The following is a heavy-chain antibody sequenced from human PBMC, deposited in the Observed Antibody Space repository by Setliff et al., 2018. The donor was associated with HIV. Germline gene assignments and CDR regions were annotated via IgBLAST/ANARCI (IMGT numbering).Heavy chain of an antibody. CDR2: ISMGSGAAI. Sequence: LRLSCAASGFTFRNYKFYWVRQAPGRGLEWVSSISMGSGAAIYYAESVQGRFTVSRDNSKNSLYLQMNSMRVEDTAVYYCARDYQYYHLYNVSPVYGMDVWGQGTTVTVSS. V-gene: IGHV3-48*03. CDR1: GFTFRNYK. D-gene: IGHD3-3*01. J-gene: IGHJ6*02. CDR3: ARDYQYYHLYNVSPVYGMDV.